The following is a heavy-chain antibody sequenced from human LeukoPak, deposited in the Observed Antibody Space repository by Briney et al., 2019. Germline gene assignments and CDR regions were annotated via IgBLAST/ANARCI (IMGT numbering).Heavy chain of an antibody. CDR1: GYTFTSHA. CDR3: ARGPPSRYSGSSFDY. J-gene: IGHJ4*02. V-gene: IGHV1-3*01. Sequence: ASVKVSCKASGYTFTSHAMHWVRQAPGQRLEWMGWINAGNGNTKYSQKFQGRVTITRDTSASTAYMELSSLRSEDTAVYYCARGPPSRYSGSSFDYWGQGTLVTVSS. D-gene: IGHD1-26*01. CDR2: INAGNGNT.